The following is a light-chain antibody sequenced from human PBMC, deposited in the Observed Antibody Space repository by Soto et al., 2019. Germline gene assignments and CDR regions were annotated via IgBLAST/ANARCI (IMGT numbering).Light chain of an antibody. CDR1: QSVSSTY. V-gene: IGKV3-20*01. CDR3: QQYGGSSYT. J-gene: IGKJ2*01. CDR2: GAS. Sequence: EIVLTQSPGTLSLSPGERATLSCRASQSVSSTYLAWYQQNPGQAPRLLIYGASSRATGIPDRFSGSGYGTDLTITISRLEPEAFAVYFCQQYGGSSYTFGQGTKLEIK.